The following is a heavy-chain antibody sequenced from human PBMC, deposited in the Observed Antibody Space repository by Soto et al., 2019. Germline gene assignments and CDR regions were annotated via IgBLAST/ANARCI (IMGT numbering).Heavy chain of an antibody. CDR3: ARVTYYYDSSVRWALDY. D-gene: IGHD3-22*01. CDR2: IIPIFGTA. CDR1: GGTFSSYA. V-gene: IGHV1-69*13. J-gene: IGHJ4*02. Sequence: SVNVSCKASGGTFSSYAISWVRQAPGQGLEWMGGIIPIFGTANYAQKFQGRVTITADESTSTAYMELSSLRSEDTAVYYCARVTYYYDSSVRWALDYWGQGTLVTVSS.